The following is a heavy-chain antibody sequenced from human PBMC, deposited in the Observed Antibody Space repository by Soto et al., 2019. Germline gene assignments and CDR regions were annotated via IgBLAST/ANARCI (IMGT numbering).Heavy chain of an antibody. V-gene: IGHV1-18*01. CDR1: GYTFTSYG. CDR3: ARDIRYSSSWYSVGY. CDR2: ISVYNGNT. Sequence: QVQLVQSGAEVKKPGASVKVSCKASGYTFTSYGISWVRQAPGQGLEWMGWISVYNGNTNYAQKLQGRVTMTTDTSTSTAYMELRSLRSYDTAVYSCARDIRYSSSWYSVGYWGQGTLVTVSS. D-gene: IGHD6-13*01. J-gene: IGHJ4*02.